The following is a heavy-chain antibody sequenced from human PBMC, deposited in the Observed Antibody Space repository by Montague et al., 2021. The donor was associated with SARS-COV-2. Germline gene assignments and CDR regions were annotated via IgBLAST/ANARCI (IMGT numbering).Heavy chain of an antibody. D-gene: IGHD3-22*01. J-gene: IGHJ5*02. CDR3: ARFPYYYDNWFDP. CDR2: GST. Sequence: GSTYYNPSLKSRVTISVDTSNNQFSLKLSSVTAADTAVYYWARFPYYYDNWFDPWGQGTLANVSA. V-gene: IGHV4-30-2*05.